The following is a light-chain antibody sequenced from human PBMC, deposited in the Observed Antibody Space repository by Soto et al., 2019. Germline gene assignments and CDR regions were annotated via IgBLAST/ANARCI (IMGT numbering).Light chain of an antibody. V-gene: IGKV3-15*01. CDR3: QQYNNWPPA. CDR1: QSVSSN. Sequence: EIVMTQSPATLSLSPGERATLSCRASQSVSSNLAWYQQKPGQAPRLLIYGASTRATGIPARFSGSGSGTEFTLTISSLQSEDFAVYYCQQYNNWPPAFGGGNKVEIK. CDR2: GAS. J-gene: IGKJ4*01.